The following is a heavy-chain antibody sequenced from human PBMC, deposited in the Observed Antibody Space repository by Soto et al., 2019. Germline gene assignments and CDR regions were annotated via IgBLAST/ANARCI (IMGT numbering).Heavy chain of an antibody. Sequence: PGGSLRPSCVVSGCTFANYGVSWVRQATGKGLEWVANIEQDGSERDYVDSVKGRFTISRDNAKNSVFLQMDSLRVDDTAVYYCARGTSATTLFLYWGQGTLVTVSS. D-gene: IGHD2-2*01. CDR1: GCTFANYG. CDR2: IEQDGSER. CDR3: ARGTSATTLFLY. V-gene: IGHV3-7*01. J-gene: IGHJ4*02.